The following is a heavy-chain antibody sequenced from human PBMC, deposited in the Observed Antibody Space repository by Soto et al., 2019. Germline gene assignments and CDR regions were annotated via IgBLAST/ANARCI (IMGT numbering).Heavy chain of an antibody. Sequence: QVQLVQSGAEVKKPGSSVKVSCKASGGTFSSYAISWVRQAPGQGLEWMGGIIPIFGTANYAQKFQGRVTSTADEATSTAYVELSSLRSEDTAVYYCARGAYDILTGTSYYYYYGMDVWGQGTTVTVSS. CDR3: ARGAYDILTGTSYYYYYGMDV. D-gene: IGHD3-9*01. CDR2: IIPIFGTA. V-gene: IGHV1-69*01. J-gene: IGHJ6*02. CDR1: GGTFSSYA.